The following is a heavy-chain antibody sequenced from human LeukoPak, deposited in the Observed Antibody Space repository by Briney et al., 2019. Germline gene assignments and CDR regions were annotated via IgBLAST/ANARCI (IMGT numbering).Heavy chain of an antibody. CDR3: AGGRLVATSKAVAIDY. CDR2: INERGSST. Sequence: GGSLRLSCAASGFTFSDSWLHWVRQAPGKGLVWVSRINERGSSTSYADSVKGRFTISRDNAKNTLYLQMNNLRADDTAVYYCAGGRLVATSKAVAIDYWGQGTLVTVSS. D-gene: IGHD5-12*01. V-gene: IGHV3-74*01. J-gene: IGHJ4*02. CDR1: GFTFSDSW.